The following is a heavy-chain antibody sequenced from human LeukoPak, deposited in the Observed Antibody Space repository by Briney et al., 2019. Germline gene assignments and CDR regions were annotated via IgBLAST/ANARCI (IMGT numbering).Heavy chain of an antibody. CDR1: GFNVRSNY. V-gene: IGHV3-53*01. D-gene: IGHD5/OR15-5a*01. Sequence: GGSLRLSCAFPGFNVRSNYMTWVRQAPGKGLKWVSVLHSGGDTYYADSVRGRFTISRDNPENMLFLQMNGLRADDSAIYYCARGKVYYYYDYWGQGTLVTVSS. J-gene: IGHJ4*02. CDR3: ARGKVYYYYDY. CDR2: LHSGGDT.